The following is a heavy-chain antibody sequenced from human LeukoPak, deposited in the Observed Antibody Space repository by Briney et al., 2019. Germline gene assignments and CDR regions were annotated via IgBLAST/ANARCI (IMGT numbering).Heavy chain of an antibody. CDR3: ARVVVAAFDY. D-gene: IGHD2-15*01. J-gene: IGHJ4*02. Sequence: GGSLRLSCAAPGFTFSSYWMSWVRQAPGKGLEWVANIKQDGSEKYYVDSVKGRFTISRDNAKNSLYLQMNSLRAEDTAVYYCARVVVAAFDYWGQGTLVTVSS. CDR1: GFTFSSYW. V-gene: IGHV3-7*01. CDR2: IKQDGSEK.